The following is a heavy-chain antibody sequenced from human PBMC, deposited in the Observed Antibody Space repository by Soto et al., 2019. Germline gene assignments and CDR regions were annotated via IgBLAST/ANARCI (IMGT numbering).Heavy chain of an antibody. Sequence: PGGSLRLSCAASGFTFSDYAMHWVRHVPGQGLEWVAVISFDGNIKYDADSVKGRFTISRDNSKNTLFLQMDSLKGEDTAVYSCARAPRRYCTSLSCLGLYSLAVWGQGTAVTVSS. CDR2: ISFDGNIK. CDR3: ARAPRRYCTSLSCLGLYSLAV. D-gene: IGHD2-8*01. V-gene: IGHV3-30-3*01. J-gene: IGHJ6*02. CDR1: GFTFSDYA.